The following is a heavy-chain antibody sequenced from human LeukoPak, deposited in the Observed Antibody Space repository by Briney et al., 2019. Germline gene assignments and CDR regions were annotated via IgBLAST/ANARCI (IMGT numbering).Heavy chain of an antibody. CDR3: VKSATVTTPRGRFDV. Sequence: PGGSLRLSCAASGFTFSTYAMSWVSQAPGKGLQWVAFIGAEGDTYYAESVKGRFTVSRDNSRNTIYLHLNSLTGDDTATYYCVKSATVTTPRGRFDVWGQGTMVTVSS. CDR1: GFTFSTYA. D-gene: IGHD4-17*01. V-gene: IGHV3-23*01. J-gene: IGHJ3*01. CDR2: IGAEGDT.